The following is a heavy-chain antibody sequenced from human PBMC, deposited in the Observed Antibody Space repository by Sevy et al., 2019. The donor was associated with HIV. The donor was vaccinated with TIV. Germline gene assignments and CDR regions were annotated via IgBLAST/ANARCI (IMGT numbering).Heavy chain of an antibody. CDR2: IYTSGST. CDR3: ARHADLTYYDFWSGYYYYGMDV. D-gene: IGHD3-3*01. CDR1: GGSISSYY. J-gene: IGHJ6*02. V-gene: IGHV4-4*07. Sequence: SETLSLTCTVSGGSISSYYWSWIRQPAGKGLERIGRIYTSGSTNYNPSRKSRVTMSVDTSKNQFSLKLSSVTAADTAVYYCARHADLTYYDFWSGYYYYGMDVWGQGTTVTVSS.